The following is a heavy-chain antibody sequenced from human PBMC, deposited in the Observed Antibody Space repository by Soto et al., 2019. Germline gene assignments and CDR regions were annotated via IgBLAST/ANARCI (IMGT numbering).Heavy chain of an antibody. CDR3: ARGPRYCSGGSCYRIYYFDY. V-gene: IGHV1-3*01. CDR2: INAGNGNT. Sequence: ASVKVSCKASGYTFTSYAMHWVRQAPGQRLEWMGWINAGNGNTKYSQKFQGRVTITRDTSASTAYMELSSLRSEATAVYYCARGPRYCSGGSCYRIYYFDYWGQGTLVTVSS. CDR1: GYTFTSYA. D-gene: IGHD2-15*01. J-gene: IGHJ4*02.